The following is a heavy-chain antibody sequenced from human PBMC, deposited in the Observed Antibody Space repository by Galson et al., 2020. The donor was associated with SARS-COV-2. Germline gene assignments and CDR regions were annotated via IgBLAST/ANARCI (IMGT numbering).Heavy chain of an antibody. CDR3: ARHRTLLRYFVGRMDV. V-gene: IGHV5-51*01. CDR2: IYPGDSDT. D-gene: IGHD3-9*01. J-gene: IGHJ6*02. CDR1: GYSFTSYW. Sequence: GESLKISCKGSGYSFTSYWIGWVRQMPGKGLEWMGIIYPGDSDTRYSPSFQGQVTISADKSISTAYLQWSSLKASDTAMYYCARHRTLLRYFVGRMDVWGQGTTVTVSS.